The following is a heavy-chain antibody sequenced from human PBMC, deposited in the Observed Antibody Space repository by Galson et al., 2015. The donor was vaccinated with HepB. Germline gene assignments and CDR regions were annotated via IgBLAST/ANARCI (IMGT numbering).Heavy chain of an antibody. D-gene: IGHD2-2*01. CDR1: GYIFTSYG. J-gene: IGHJ6*03. CDR2: ISAYSGNT. Sequence: SVKVSCKASGYIFTSYGISWVRQAPGQGLEWMGWISAYSGNTNYAQKLQGRVTMTTDTSTSTAYMELRSLRSDDTAVYYCARNLGWGYQLPYYMDVWGKGTTVTVSS. V-gene: IGHV1-18*01. CDR3: ARNLGWGYQLPYYMDV.